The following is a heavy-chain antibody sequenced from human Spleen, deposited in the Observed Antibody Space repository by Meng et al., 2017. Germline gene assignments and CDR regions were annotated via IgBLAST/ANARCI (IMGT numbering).Heavy chain of an antibody. Sequence: QVPLQESGPGLVKPSQTLSLPCTVSGGSINSGDYYWSWIRQHPGKGLEWIGEIYHSGSTNYNPSLKSRVTISVDKSQNNLSLKLSSVTAADSAVYYCARGPTTMAHDFDYWGQGTLVTVSS. D-gene: IGHD4-11*01. CDR2: IYHSGST. CDR1: GGSINSGDYY. J-gene: IGHJ4*02. CDR3: ARGPTTMAHDFDY. V-gene: IGHV4-31*03.